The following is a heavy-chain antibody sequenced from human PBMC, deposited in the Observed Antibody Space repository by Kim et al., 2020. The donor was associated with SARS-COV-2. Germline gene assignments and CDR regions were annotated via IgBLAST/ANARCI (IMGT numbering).Heavy chain of an antibody. V-gene: IGHV3-23*01. Sequence: GGSLRLSCAASGFTFSNSAMSWVRQVPGKGLEWVSAINGDNTWYVDSVKGWFTISRDNSKNTLYLQMNSLRDEDTAVYYCVKEHPGSGRDKDWFDVWGQG. D-gene: IGHD6-19*01. CDR2: INGDNT. CDR3: VKEHPGSGRDKDWFDV. CDR1: GFTFSNSA. J-gene: IGHJ5*02.